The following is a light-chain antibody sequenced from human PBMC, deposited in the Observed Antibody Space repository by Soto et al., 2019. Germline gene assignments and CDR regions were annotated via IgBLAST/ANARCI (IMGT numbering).Light chain of an antibody. CDR3: QQFGSSLPWT. Sequence: EIVLTQSPGTLSLSPGERATLSCRASQSVTSTYLAWYQQKPGQAPRLLIYGASSRATGIPDRFSGSGSGTDFTLIISRLEPEDFAVYYCQQFGSSLPWTFGQGTKVDI. V-gene: IGKV3-20*01. CDR1: QSVTSTY. CDR2: GAS. J-gene: IGKJ1*01.